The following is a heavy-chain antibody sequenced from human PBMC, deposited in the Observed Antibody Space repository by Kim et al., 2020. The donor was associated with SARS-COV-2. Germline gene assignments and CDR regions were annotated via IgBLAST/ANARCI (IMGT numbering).Heavy chain of an antibody. CDR3: ARGQDDSSGYYPNFDY. CDR1: GGSISSGGYS. V-gene: IGHV4-30-2*01. CDR2: IYHSGST. Sequence: SETLSLTCAVSGGSISSGGYSWSWIRQPPGKGLEWIGYIYHSGSTYYNPSLKSRVTISVDRSKNQFSLKLSSVTAADTAVYYCARGQDDSSGYYPNFDYWGQGTLVTVSS. J-gene: IGHJ4*02. D-gene: IGHD3-22*01.